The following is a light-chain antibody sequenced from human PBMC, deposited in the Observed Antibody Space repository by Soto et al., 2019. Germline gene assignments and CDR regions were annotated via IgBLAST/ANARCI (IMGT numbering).Light chain of an antibody. CDR2: EGS. V-gene: IGLV2-23*01. CDR3: CSYAGSSTYV. CDR1: SSDVGSYNL. J-gene: IGLJ1*01. Sequence: QSALTQPASVSGSPGQSITISCTGTSSDVGSYNLVSWYQQHPGKAPKLMIYEGSKRPSGVSNRFSGSQSGNTASLTISGLQAEDEADYSCCSYAGSSTYVFGTGTKLTVL.